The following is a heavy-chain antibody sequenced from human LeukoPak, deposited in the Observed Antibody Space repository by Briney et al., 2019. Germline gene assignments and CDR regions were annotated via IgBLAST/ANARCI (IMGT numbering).Heavy chain of an antibody. CDR3: VGGIGWLPDY. Sequence: GGSLRLSCAASGLTFSAYWGNWVRQAPGKGLEWVANIKQDGSEKNYVDSVKGRFTISRDSAENSLYLQMNSLRVEDTAVYYCVGGIGWLPDYWGQGTLVTVSS. CDR2: IKQDGSEK. D-gene: IGHD6-19*01. V-gene: IGHV3-7*01. CDR1: GLTFSAYW. J-gene: IGHJ4*02.